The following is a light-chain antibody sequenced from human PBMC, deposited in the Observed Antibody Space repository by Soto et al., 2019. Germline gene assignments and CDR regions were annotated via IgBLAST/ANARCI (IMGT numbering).Light chain of an antibody. CDR2: NNN. CDR3: AAWDDSLNGYV. Sequence: QSVLTQPPSASGTPGQRVTISCSGGSSNIGTNAVNWYQQLPGTAPKLLIYNNNQRPSGVPDRFSGSKSGTSASLAISGLXSXXEADYYCAAWDDSLNGYVFGTGTKLTVL. CDR1: SSNIGTNA. V-gene: IGLV1-44*01. J-gene: IGLJ1*01.